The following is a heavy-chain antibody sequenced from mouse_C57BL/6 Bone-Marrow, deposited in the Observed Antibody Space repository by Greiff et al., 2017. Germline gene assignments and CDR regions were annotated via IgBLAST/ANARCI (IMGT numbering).Heavy chain of an antibody. CDR2: INSDGGST. J-gene: IGHJ4*01. V-gene: IGHV5-2*01. Sequence: EVKLVESGGGLVQPGASLKLSCESYEYEFPSYDMSWVRKTPEKRLELVAAINSDGGSTYYPDTMESRFIISRDNTTKTLYLQMSSLKSEDTALYCCARHYSNSYAMDYWGQGTSVTVSS. CDR1: EYEFPSYD. CDR3: ARHYSNSYAMDY. D-gene: IGHD2-5*01.